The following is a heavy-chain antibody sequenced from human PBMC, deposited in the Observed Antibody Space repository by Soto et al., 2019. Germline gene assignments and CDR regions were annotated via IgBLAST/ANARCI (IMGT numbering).Heavy chain of an antibody. Sequence: EVQLVESGGGLVKPGGSLRLSCAASGFTFSSYSMNWVRQAPGKGLEWVSSISSSSSYIYYADSVKGRFTISRDNAKNSLYLQMNRLRAEDTAVYCRWRDPGMATLTGNEAFDIWGQVTMVTVSS. CDR3: WRDPGMATLTGNEAFDI. CDR1: GFTFSSYS. CDR2: ISSSSSYI. D-gene: IGHD7-27*01. V-gene: IGHV3-21*01. J-gene: IGHJ3*02.